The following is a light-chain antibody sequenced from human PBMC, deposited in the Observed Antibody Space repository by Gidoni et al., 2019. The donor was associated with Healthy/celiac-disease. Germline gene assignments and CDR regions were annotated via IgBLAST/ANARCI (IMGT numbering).Light chain of an antibody. CDR1: HIISSSY. V-gene: IGKV3-20*01. J-gene: IGKJ1*01. CDR2: GAS. Sequence: DTVLTQSPGTLSLSPGERATLSCRASHIISSSYLAWYQQKPGQAPRLLIYGASSRATGIPDRFSGSGSGTDFTLTISRLEPEDFAVYYCQQYGSSPRTFGQGTKVEIK. CDR3: QQYGSSPRT.